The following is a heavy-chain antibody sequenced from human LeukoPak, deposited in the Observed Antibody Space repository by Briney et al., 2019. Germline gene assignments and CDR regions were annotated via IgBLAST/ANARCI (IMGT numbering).Heavy chain of an antibody. J-gene: IGHJ4*02. Sequence: GGSLRLSCAASGFTFSSYAMSWVRQAPGKGLEWVSAISGSGGSTYYADSVKGRFTISRDNSKNTLYLQMNSLRAEDTAVYYCARPRTRAAAGRYYFDYWGQGTLVTVSS. CDR3: ARPRTRAAAGRYYFDY. D-gene: IGHD6-13*01. CDR2: ISGSGGST. CDR1: GFTFSSYA. V-gene: IGHV3-23*01.